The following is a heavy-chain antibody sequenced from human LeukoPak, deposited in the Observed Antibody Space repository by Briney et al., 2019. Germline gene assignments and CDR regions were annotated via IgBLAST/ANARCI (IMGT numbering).Heavy chain of an antibody. CDR2: INHSGST. Sequence: PSETLSLTCAVSGYSISSGYYWSWIRQPPGKGLEWIGEINHSGSTNYNPSLKSRVTISVDTSKNQFSLKLSSVTAADTAVYYCARGGNGWVLDYWGQGTLVTVSS. CDR1: GYSISSGYY. CDR3: ARGGNGWVLDY. D-gene: IGHD6-25*01. V-gene: IGHV4-34*01. J-gene: IGHJ4*02.